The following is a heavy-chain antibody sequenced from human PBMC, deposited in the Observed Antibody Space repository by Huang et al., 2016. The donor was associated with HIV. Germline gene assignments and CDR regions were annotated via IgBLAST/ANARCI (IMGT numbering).Heavy chain of an antibody. CDR3: ARDPLDIRRHFDF. CDR2: INGGNGDT. D-gene: IGHD3-3*01. J-gene: IGHJ4*02. V-gene: IGHV1-3*01. Sequence: QVQLVQSGAEVKKPGTSVKVSFKNSGYTFSSHALHWLRQAPGQRPEWMGWINGGNGDTKYSQKVQGRVTITSDTSANIGDMELNSLLSEDTAVYYCARDPLDIRRHFDFWGQGSLVTVSS. CDR1: GYTFSSHA.